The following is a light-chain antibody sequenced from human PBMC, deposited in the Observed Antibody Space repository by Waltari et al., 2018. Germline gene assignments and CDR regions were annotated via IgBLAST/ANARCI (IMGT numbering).Light chain of an antibody. J-gene: IGKJ4*01. CDR2: DVS. CDR3: QQRSAWPLT. V-gene: IGKV3-11*01. CDR1: PRVSSY. Sequence: EIVLTQSPATLSLSPGTGATLSCRASPRVSSYLAWYQRNPGLTPRLLIYDVSNRATGIPARFSGSGSGTDFTLTITSLEPEYFAGEYCQQRSAWPLTFGGGSKVESK.